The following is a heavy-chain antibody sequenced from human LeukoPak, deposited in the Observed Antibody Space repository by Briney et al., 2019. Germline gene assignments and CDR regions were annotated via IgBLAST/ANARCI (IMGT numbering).Heavy chain of an antibody. V-gene: IGHV3-33*08. CDR3: ARDLEDSSPFGAFDM. CDR2: IWFDGIRK. D-gene: IGHD3-22*01. J-gene: IGHJ3*02. Sequence: GGSLRLSCAASGFTFSSHAMSWVRQAPGKGLEWVAAIWFDGIRKYYADSVKGRLTVSRDNSKNTLYLQMNTLRGEDTAVYYCARDLEDSSPFGAFDMWGQGTMVTVSS. CDR1: GFTFSSHA.